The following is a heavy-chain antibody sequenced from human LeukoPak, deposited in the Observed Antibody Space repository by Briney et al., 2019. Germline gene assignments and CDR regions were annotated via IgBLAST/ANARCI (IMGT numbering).Heavy chain of an antibody. CDR1: GFTFSSYS. J-gene: IGHJ5*02. CDR3: ASLFGVVSGGDWFDP. V-gene: IGHV3-21*01. Sequence: GGSLRLSCAASGFTFSSYSMNWVRQAPGKGLEWVSSISSSSSYIYYADSVKGRFTISRDNAKNSLYLQMNSLRAEDTAVYYCASLFGVVSGGDWFDPWGQGTLVTVSS. CDR2: ISSSSSYI. D-gene: IGHD3-3*01.